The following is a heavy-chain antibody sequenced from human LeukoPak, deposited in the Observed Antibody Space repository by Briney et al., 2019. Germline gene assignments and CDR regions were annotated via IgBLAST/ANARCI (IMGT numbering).Heavy chain of an antibody. CDR1: GFTLSGSA. J-gene: IGHJ3*02. CDR3: TTTMGASVAFDI. Sequence: GGSLRLSCAASGFTLSGSAMHWVRQASGKGLEWVGRIRSKANSYATAYAASVKGRFTISRDDSKNTAYLQMNSLKTEDTAVYYCTTTMGASVAFDIWGQGTMVTVSS. D-gene: IGHD1-26*01. CDR2: IRSKANSYAT. V-gene: IGHV3-73*01.